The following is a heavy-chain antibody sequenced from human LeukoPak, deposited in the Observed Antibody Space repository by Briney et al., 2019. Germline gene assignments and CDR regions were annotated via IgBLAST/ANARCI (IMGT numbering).Heavy chain of an antibody. Sequence: GGSLRLSCAASGFTFSSYAMSWVRQAPDRGLQWVSSISGSGGITHYADSVKGRFTISRDNSKNTLYLEMNGLRTEDTAVYFCAKDIAARPRWFDPWGQGTLVAVSS. D-gene: IGHD6-6*01. CDR2: ISGSGGIT. CDR1: GFTFSSYA. J-gene: IGHJ5*02. V-gene: IGHV3-23*01. CDR3: AKDIAARPRWFDP.